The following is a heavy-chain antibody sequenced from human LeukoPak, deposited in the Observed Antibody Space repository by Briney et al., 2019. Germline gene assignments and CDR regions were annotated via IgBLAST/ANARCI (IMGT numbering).Heavy chain of an antibody. D-gene: IGHD3-3*01. CDR1: GGSISNYY. Sequence: PSETLSLTCTVSGGSISNYYWSWIRHPPGKGLEWIGYINYSGSANSNPSLKSRVTISVDTSKNQFSLKLTSVTAADTAVYYCARVYRDDFWSGYSTHFDYWGQGTLVTVSS. CDR2: INYSGSA. CDR3: ARVYRDDFWSGYSTHFDY. J-gene: IGHJ4*02. V-gene: IGHV4-59*01.